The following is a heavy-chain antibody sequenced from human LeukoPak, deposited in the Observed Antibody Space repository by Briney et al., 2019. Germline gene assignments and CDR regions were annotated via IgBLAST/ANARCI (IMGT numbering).Heavy chain of an antibody. Sequence: SETLSLTCTVSGGSISSYYWSWIRQPPGKGLEWIGYIYYSGSTNYNPSLKSRVTISVDTSKNQFSPKLSSVTAADTAVYYCARHSTSDSSIFDYWGQGTLVTVSS. J-gene: IGHJ4*02. CDR3: ARHSTSDSSIFDY. CDR1: GGSISSYY. D-gene: IGHD6-13*01. CDR2: IYYSGST. V-gene: IGHV4-59*08.